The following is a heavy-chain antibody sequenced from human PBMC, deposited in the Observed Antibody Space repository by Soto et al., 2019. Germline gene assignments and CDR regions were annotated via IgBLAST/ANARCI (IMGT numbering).Heavy chain of an antibody. CDR1: GFTFSSYS. CDR3: ARGVGLLTYYYGMDV. Sequence: GWSLRLSCAASGFTFSSYSMNWVRQAPGKGLEWVSSISSSSSYIYYADSVKGRFTISRDNAKNSLYLQMNSLRAEDTAVYYCARGVGLLTYYYGMDVWGQGTTVTVSS. CDR2: ISSSSSYI. D-gene: IGHD4-17*01. J-gene: IGHJ6*02. V-gene: IGHV3-21*01.